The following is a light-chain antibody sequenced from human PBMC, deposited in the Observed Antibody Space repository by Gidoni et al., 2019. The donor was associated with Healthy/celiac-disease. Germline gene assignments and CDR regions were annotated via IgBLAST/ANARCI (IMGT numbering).Light chain of an antibody. Sequence: EVVLTQSPGTLSLSPGERATLSCRASQSVSSRCLDWYQQKPGQAPRLLRATGIPDRFSGSGSGTDFTLTITRLEPEDFAVYYCQQCGSSPYTFGQGTNLEI. V-gene: IGKV3-20*01. CDR3: QQCGSSPYT. CDR1: QSVSSRC. J-gene: IGKJ2*01.